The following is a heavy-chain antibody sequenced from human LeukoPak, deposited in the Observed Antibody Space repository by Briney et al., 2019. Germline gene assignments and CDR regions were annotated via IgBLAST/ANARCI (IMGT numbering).Heavy chain of an antibody. Sequence: GRSLRLSCAASGFTFSNYAMSWVRQAPGKGLEWVSAIRGSGGTTYYADSVKGRFTISRDNSKNTLYLQMNSLRAEDTAVYYCAKDSSSSWYYFDHWGQGSRVTVSS. D-gene: IGHD6-13*01. J-gene: IGHJ4*02. V-gene: IGHV3-23*01. CDR1: GFTFSNYA. CDR3: AKDSSSSWYYFDH. CDR2: IRGSGGTT.